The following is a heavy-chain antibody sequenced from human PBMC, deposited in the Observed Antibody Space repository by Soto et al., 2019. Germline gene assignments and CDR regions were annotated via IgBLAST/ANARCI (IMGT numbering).Heavy chain of an antibody. CDR1: GFTFSSYG. J-gene: IGHJ1*01. CDR3: AKDREGYCRSGSCYAPYFQH. V-gene: IGHV3-30*18. D-gene: IGHD2-15*01. Sequence: GGSLRLSCAASGFTFSSYGMHWVRQAPGKGLEWVAVISYDGSNKYYADSVKGRFTISRDNSKNTLYLQMNSLRAEDTAVYYCAKDREGYCRSGSCYAPYFQHWGQGTLVTVSS. CDR2: ISYDGSNK.